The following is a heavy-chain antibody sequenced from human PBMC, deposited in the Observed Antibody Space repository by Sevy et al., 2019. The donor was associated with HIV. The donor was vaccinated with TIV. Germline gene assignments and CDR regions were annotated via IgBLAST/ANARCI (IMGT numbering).Heavy chain of an antibody. V-gene: IGHV3-21*01. Sequence: GGSLRLSCAGSGFSFSSYTINWVRQAPGKGLEWVASISSGGAYIHYRDSVKGRFTISRDNAKKSLFLQMNSLRAEDTAVYFCARGHSDSLTNFDYWGQGTLVTVSS. D-gene: IGHD2-21*02. J-gene: IGHJ4*02. CDR2: ISSGGAYI. CDR1: GFSFSSYT. CDR3: ARGHSDSLTNFDY.